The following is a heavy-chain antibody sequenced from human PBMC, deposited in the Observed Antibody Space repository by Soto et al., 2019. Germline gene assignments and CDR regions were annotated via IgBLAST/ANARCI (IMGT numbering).Heavy chain of an antibody. V-gene: IGHV3-48*02. Sequence: PGGSLRLSCAASGVTFSSYGMHWARQAPGKGLEWVSYISRSSSTIYYADSVKGRFTISRDNAKNSLYLQMNSLRDEDTAVYYCAREAGTWHLPLNWFDPWGQGTLVTVSS. J-gene: IGHJ5*02. CDR1: GVTFSSYG. D-gene: IGHD6-19*01. CDR2: ISRSSSTI. CDR3: AREAGTWHLPLNWFDP.